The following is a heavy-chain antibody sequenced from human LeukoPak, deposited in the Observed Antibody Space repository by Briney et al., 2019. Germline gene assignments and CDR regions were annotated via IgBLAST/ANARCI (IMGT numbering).Heavy chain of an antibody. CDR3: ARAASLDY. J-gene: IGHJ4*02. CDR2: INTNTGKP. Sequence: WASVKVSCKASGYTFTSYAMNWVRHAPGQGLEWMGWINTNTGKPTYAQGFTGRFVFSLDSSVSTAYLQINSLNAEGTAVYYCARAASLDYWGQGTLVTVSS. D-gene: IGHD2-2*01. CDR1: GYTFTSYA. V-gene: IGHV7-4-1*02.